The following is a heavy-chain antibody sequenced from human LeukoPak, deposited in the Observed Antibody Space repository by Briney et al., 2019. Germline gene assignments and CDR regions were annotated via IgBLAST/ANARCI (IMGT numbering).Heavy chain of an antibody. CDR2: IYTSGST. CDR3: ARADLVRVEYSSSPHFFDY. V-gene: IGHV4-61*02. Sequence: SETLSLTCTVSGGSISSGSYYWSWIRQPAGKGLEWIGRIYTSGSTNYNPSLKSRVTISVDTSKNQFSLKLSSVTAADTAVYYCARADLVRVEYSSSPHFFDYWGQGTLVTVSS. CDR1: GGSISSGSYY. J-gene: IGHJ4*02. D-gene: IGHD6-6*01.